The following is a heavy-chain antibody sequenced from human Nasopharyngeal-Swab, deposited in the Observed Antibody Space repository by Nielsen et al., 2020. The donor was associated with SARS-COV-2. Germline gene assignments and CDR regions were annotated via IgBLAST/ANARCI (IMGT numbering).Heavy chain of an antibody. J-gene: IGHJ5*02. Sequence: GSLRLSCTVAGGSMSSSGYHWGWIRQPPGKGLEWIGSIHYGGGTYYNPSLSRRATLAVDASRNQFSLTVTSVTAADTALYYCVRREYSNRLDPWGQGTLVTVSS. D-gene: IGHD2/OR15-2a*01. V-gene: IGHV4-39*01. CDR3: VRREYSNRLDP. CDR2: IHYGGGT. CDR1: GGSMSSSGYH.